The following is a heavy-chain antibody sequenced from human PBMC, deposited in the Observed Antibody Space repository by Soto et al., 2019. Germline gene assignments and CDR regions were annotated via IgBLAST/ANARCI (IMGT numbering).Heavy chain of an antibody. CDR2: ISYDGSNK. D-gene: IGHD2-2*01. CDR1: GFTFSSYA. Sequence: QVQLVESGGGVVQPGRSLRLSCAASGFTFSSYAMHWVRQAPGKGLEWVAVISYDGSNKYYADSVKGRFTISRDNSKNTLYLQMNSLRAEDTAVYYCARVRGGDCSSTSCYRPPLDYYYGMDVWGQGTTVTVSS. J-gene: IGHJ6*02. V-gene: IGHV3-30-3*01. CDR3: ARVRGGDCSSTSCYRPPLDYYYGMDV.